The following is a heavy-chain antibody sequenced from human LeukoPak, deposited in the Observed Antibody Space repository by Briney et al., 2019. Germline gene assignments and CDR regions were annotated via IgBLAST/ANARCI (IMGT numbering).Heavy chain of an antibody. V-gene: IGHV1-2*02. CDR2: INPNSGGT. J-gene: IGHJ6*03. CDR1: AYTFTGNY. CDR3: ARDLFGSWYLDYYYYYMDV. Sequence: ASVKVTCKASAYTFTGNYMHWVRQAPGQGHEWMGWINPNSGGTNYAKKYQGRGTMTRDTSISTAYMELSRLRSDDTAVYYCARDLFGSWYLDYYYYYMDVWGKGTTVTVSS. D-gene: IGHD6-13*01.